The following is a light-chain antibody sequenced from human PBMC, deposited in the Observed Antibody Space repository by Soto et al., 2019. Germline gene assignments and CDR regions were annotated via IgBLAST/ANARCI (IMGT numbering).Light chain of an antibody. CDR2: DAS. V-gene: IGKV3-11*01. J-gene: IGKJ3*01. Sequence: WYQQKPGQAPSLLIYDASNRATGIPAXXSGXXXXXXXXXTISSLEPEDFAVYYCQQRSNWPPGITFGPGTKVDXK. CDR3: QQRSNWPPGIT.